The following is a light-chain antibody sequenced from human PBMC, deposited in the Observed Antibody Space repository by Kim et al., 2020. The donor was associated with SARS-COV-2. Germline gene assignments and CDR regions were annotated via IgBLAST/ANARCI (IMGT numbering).Light chain of an antibody. CDR3: RQFGSKPHT. V-gene: IGKV3-20*01. CDR1: RTVSDTN. Sequence: SPGERATLACRASRTVSDTNLAWYQQEPGQAPRLLIFDTASRATGIPDRFSGSGSGTDFTLTISRLEPEDFVVYYCRQFGSKPHTFGQGTKLEI. CDR2: DTA. J-gene: IGKJ2*01.